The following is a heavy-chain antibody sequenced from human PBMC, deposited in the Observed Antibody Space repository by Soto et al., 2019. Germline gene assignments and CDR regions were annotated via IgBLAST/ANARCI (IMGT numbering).Heavy chain of an antibody. J-gene: IGHJ4*02. Sequence: ASVKVSCKASGYNFNSYGINWVRQAPGQGLEMIVSISANDGKTTYAEKFQGRVTMTTDASTSPANMELRRLGTDDTAVYYCARDRAGYCSGGSCYSSYYFDYWGQGTLVTVS. CDR1: GYNFNSYG. D-gene: IGHD2-15*01. CDR2: ISANDGKT. V-gene: IGHV1-18*01. CDR3: ARDRAGYCSGGSCYSSYYFDY.